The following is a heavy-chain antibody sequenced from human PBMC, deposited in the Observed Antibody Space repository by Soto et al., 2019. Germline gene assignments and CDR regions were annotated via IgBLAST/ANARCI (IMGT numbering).Heavy chain of an antibody. V-gene: IGHV3-30-3*01. CDR3: ARQVGYDYYYGMDV. J-gene: IGHJ6*02. CDR2: ISYDGSNK. Sequence: ESGGGVVQPGRSLRLSCAASGFTFSSYAMHWVRQAPGKGLEWVAVISYDGSNKYYADSVKGRFTISRDNSKNTLYLQMNSLRAEDTAVYYCARQVGYDYYYGMDVWGQGTTVTVSS. D-gene: IGHD5-12*01. CDR1: GFTFSSYA.